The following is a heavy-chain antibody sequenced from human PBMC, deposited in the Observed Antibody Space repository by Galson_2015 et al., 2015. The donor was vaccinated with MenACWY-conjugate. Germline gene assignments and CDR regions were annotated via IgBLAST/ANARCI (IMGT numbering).Heavy chain of an antibody. Sequence: SLRLSCAASGFTVSSNYMSWVRQAPGKGLEWVSIIYSGGSTFYADSVKGRFTISRDNSKNTLYLQMNSLRAEDTAVYYCARGKTQVSYGSGSYIDYWGQGTLVTVSS. J-gene: IGHJ4*02. CDR3: ARGKTQVSYGSGSYIDY. CDR2: IYSGGST. D-gene: IGHD3-10*01. V-gene: IGHV3-53*01. CDR1: GFTVSSNY.